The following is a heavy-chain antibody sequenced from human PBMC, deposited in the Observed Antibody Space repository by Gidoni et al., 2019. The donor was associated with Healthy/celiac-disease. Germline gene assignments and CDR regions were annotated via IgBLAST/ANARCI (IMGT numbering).Heavy chain of an antibody. J-gene: IGHJ4*02. CDR3: AKDGRGSGSYYKQLFDY. D-gene: IGHD3-10*01. V-gene: IGHV3-23*01. CDR2: ISGSGGST. CDR1: GFTFSSYA. Sequence: EVQLFASGGGLVQPGASLRLSCAASGFTFSSYAMSWVRQAPGKGLEWVAAISGSGGSTYYADTVKGRFTISRDNSKNTLYLQMNSLRAEDTAVYYCAKDGRGSGSYYKQLFDYWGQGTLVTVSS.